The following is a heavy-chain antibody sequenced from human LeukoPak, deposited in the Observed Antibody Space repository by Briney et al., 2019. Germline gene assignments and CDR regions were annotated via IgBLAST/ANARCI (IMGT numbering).Heavy chain of an antibody. J-gene: IGHJ3*02. Sequence: GESLKISCKGSGYDFTNYWIGWVRQMPGKGLEWMGIIYPGDSDTRYSPSFQGQVTISADKSISTAYLQWSSLKASDSAMYYCATNTMFRGIHAFDIWGQGTMVTVSS. CDR1: GYDFTNYW. V-gene: IGHV5-51*01. CDR3: ATNTMFRGIHAFDI. D-gene: IGHD3-10*01. CDR2: IYPGDSDT.